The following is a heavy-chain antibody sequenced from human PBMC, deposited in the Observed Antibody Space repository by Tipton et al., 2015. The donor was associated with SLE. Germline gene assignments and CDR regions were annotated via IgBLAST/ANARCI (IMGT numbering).Heavy chain of an antibody. CDR2: INPSGGST. CDR3: ARSVAGHFDY. CDR1: GYIFTSYY. Sequence: QSGAEVKKPGASVKVSCKASGYIFTSYYIHWVRQAPGQGLEWMGIINPSGGSTSYAQKFQGRVTMTRDTSTSTVYMELSSLRSEDTAVYYCARSVAGHFDYWGQGTLVTVSS. J-gene: IGHJ4*02. D-gene: IGHD6-19*01. V-gene: IGHV1-46*01.